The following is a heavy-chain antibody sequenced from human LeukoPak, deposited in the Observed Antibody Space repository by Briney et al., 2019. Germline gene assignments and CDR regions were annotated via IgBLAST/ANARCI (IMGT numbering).Heavy chain of an antibody. CDR3: ARSAGYSSSWYDFAYGGWFDP. V-gene: IGHV4-61*02. CDR1: GGSISSGSYY. J-gene: IGHJ5*02. CDR2: IYTSGST. D-gene: IGHD6-13*01. Sequence: PSETLSHTCTVSGGSISSGSYYWSWIRQPAGKGLEWIGRIYTSGSTNYNPSLKSRVTISVDTSKNQFSLKLSSVTAADTAVYYCARSAGYSSSWYDFAYGGWFDPWGQGTLVTVSS.